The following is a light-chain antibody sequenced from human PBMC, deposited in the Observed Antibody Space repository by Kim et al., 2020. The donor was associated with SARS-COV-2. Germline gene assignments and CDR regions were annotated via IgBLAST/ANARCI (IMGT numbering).Light chain of an antibody. CDR1: QGISSY. Sequence: AIRMTQSPSSLSASTGDRVTITCRASQGISSYLAWYQQKPGKAPKLLIYAASTLQSGVPSRFSGSGSGTDFTLTISCLQSEDFATYYCQHLWTFGQGTKVDIK. CDR2: AAS. V-gene: IGKV1-8*01. CDR3: QHLWT. J-gene: IGKJ1*01.